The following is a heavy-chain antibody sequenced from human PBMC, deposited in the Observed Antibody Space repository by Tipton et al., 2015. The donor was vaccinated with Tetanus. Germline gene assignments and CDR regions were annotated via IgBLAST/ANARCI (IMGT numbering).Heavy chain of an antibody. Sequence: QLVQSGAEVKKPGASVKVSCKASGYTFTGYSIYWVRQAPGQGLEWMGWIEPNSGGTVYAQKFQGRVTMTRDTSISTAYMELRSLRSDDTAVYYCARDRGDYIYYGMDVWGPGTTVTVS. D-gene: IGHD3-22*01. CDR1: GYTFTGYS. CDR3: ARDRGDYIYYGMDV. V-gene: IGHV1-2*02. J-gene: IGHJ6*02. CDR2: IEPNSGGT.